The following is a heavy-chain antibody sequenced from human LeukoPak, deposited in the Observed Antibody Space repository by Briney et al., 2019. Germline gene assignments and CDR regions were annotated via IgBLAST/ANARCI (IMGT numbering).Heavy chain of an antibody. D-gene: IGHD6-13*01. CDR2: IYYSGST. CDR1: GGSISSYY. V-gene: IGHV4-59*12. J-gene: IGHJ4*02. CDR3: ATLQAAAGTPRDY. Sequence: SETLSLTCTVSGGSISSYYWSWIRQPPGKGLEWIGYIYYSGSTNYNPSLKSRVTISVDTSKNQFSLKLSSVTAADTAVYYCATLQAAAGTPRDYWGQGTLVTVSS.